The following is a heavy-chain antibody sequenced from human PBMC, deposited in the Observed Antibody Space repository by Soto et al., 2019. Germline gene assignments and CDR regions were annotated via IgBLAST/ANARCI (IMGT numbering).Heavy chain of an antibody. CDR2: IYHRGTT. CDR1: GASVSGARYS. CDR3: ARGADSIGYFSPWDVPEYIQY. Sequence: SETLSLTCAVSGASVSGARYSWTWIRQPPGKGLEWIGDIYHRGTTYYNPSLKSRVTISEDKSKNQFSLTLTSVTAADTAVYYCARGADSIGYFSPWDVPEYIQYWGQGTLVTVSS. V-gene: IGHV4-30-2*01. J-gene: IGHJ1*01. D-gene: IGHD3-22*01.